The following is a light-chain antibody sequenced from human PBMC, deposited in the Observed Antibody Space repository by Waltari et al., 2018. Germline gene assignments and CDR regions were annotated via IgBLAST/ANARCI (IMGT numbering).Light chain of an antibody. CDR3: MQGLQTPT. Sequence: DIVLTQSPLSLPVTPGEQASLSCRSSQGLLHSEGHILLYWYLQKSGQSPQLLIYLGSHRASGVPDRFSGSGSGTDFTLEISRVEAEDVGVYFCMQGLQTPTFGQGTRL. J-gene: IGKJ5*01. V-gene: IGKV2-28*01. CDR1: QGLLHSEGHIL. CDR2: LGS.